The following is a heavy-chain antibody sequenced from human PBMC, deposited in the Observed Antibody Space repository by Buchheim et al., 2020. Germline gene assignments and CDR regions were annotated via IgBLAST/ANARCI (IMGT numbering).Heavy chain of an antibody. D-gene: IGHD4-11*01. CDR2: ISGSGATT. CDR1: GFSFSGYA. V-gene: IGHV3-23*04. J-gene: IGHJ4*02. Sequence: EVQLVDSGGGLVQPGESLRLSCAASGFSFSGYAMSWVRQAPGKGLEWVSSISGSGATTFHADSVKGRFTIPRDNSKNLLYLQMNSLRAEDTAVYFCAKGSRGYTNYYFDYWGQGTL. CDR3: AKGSRGYTNYYFDY.